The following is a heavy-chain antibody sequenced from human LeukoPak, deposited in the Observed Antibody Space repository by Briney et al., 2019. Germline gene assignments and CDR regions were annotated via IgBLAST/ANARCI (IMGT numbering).Heavy chain of an antibody. J-gene: IGHJ4*02. CDR3: ARHGSTDYFDY. Sequence: SETLSLTCAVSGGSISSTTSYWGWIRQPPGKGLEWIGRIYYSGSTFYNPSLKSRVTISVDTSKNQLSLRLSSVTAADTAVYYYARHGSTDYFDYWGQGTLVTVSS. CDR2: IYYSGST. D-gene: IGHD2-2*03. CDR1: GGSISSTTSY. V-gene: IGHV4-39*01.